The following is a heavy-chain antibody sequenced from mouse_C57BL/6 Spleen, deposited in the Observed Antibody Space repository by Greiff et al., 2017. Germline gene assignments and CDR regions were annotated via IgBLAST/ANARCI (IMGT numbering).Heavy chain of an antibody. Sequence: DVQLQESGPGLVKPSQSLSLTCSVTGYSITSGYYWNWIRQFPGNKLEWMGYISYDGSNNYNPSLKNRISITRDTSKNQFFLKLNSVTTEDTATYYCARGGGGYYFDYWGQGTTLTVSS. CDR3: ARGGGGYYFDY. V-gene: IGHV3-6*01. J-gene: IGHJ2*01. CDR1: GYSITSGYY. CDR2: ISYDGSN.